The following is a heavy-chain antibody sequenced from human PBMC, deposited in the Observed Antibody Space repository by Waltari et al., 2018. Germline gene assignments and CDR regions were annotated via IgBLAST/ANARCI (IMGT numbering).Heavy chain of an antibody. Sequence: QVHLQESGPGLVKPSETLSLTCTVSGGSVRRATYYWSWIRQPPGKGLEWIGYISNSGNTRYNPSLKTRVTISVDTSKNQFSLRLSSMTAADTAVYYCARVTIFGVIVDYWGQGTLVTVAS. D-gene: IGHD3-3*01. CDR2: ISNSGNT. V-gene: IGHV4-61*01. CDR3: ARVTIFGVIVDY. J-gene: IGHJ4*02. CDR1: GGSVRRATYY.